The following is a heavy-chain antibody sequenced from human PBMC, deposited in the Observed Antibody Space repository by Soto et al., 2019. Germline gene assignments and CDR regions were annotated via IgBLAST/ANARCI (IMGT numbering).Heavy chain of an antibody. Sequence: EVQLLESGGGLVQPGGSLRLSCAASGFTFSSYAMSWVRQAPGKGLEWVSAISGSGGSTYYADSVKGRFTISRDNSKNTLYLQMNSLRAEDTAVYYCARGYCTNGVCYTLFRGHWGQGTLVTVSS. CDR1: GFTFSSYA. D-gene: IGHD2-8*01. CDR3: ARGYCTNGVCYTLFRGH. V-gene: IGHV3-23*01. J-gene: IGHJ4*02. CDR2: ISGSGGST.